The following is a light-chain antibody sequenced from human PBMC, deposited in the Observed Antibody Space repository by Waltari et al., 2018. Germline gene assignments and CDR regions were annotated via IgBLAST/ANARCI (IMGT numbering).Light chain of an antibody. Sequence: ASLGASVKLTCTLSSGHSSYAIAWHQQQPEKGPRYLMKLNSDGSHSKGDGIPDRFSGSSSGAERYLTISSLQSEDEADYYCQTWGTGIRVFGGGTKLTVL. CDR2: LNSDGSH. V-gene: IGLV4-69*01. CDR1: SGHSSYA. CDR3: QTWGTGIRV. J-gene: IGLJ3*02.